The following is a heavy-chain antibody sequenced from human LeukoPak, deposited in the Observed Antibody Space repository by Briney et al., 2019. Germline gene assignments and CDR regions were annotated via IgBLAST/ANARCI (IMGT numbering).Heavy chain of an antibody. CDR3: ASGVSSSWYSDY. J-gene: IGHJ4*02. V-gene: IGHV1-2*02. CDR1: GYTFTDYY. Sequence: ASVKVSCKASGYTFTDYYMQWVRQAPGPGLEWMGWINPSSGGTNYAQKFQGRVTMTRDTSISTAYMDLSRLRSDDTAVYYCASGVSSSWYSDYWGQGTLVTVSS. CDR2: INPSSGGT. D-gene: IGHD6-13*01.